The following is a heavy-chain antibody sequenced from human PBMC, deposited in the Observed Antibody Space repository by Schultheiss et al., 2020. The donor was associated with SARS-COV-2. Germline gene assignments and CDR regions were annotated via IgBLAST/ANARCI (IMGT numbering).Heavy chain of an antibody. J-gene: IGHJ4*02. Sequence: ASVKVSCNASGYTFTGYYMHWVRQAPGQGLEWVGRINPNSGATFYAQKFQGRVTMTRDASINTAYMELSGLTSDDTAVYYCARDELTEGRYCSGGSCHDGYWGQGTLVTVSS. CDR2: INPNSGAT. D-gene: IGHD2-15*01. CDR3: ARDELTEGRYCSGGSCHDGY. V-gene: IGHV1-2*06. CDR1: GYTFTGYY.